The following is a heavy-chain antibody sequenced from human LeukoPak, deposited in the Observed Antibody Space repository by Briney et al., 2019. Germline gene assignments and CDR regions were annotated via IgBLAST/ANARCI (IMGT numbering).Heavy chain of an antibody. CDR3: ARRPLGYCSSTSCPTPYYFDY. CDR2: INHSGST. D-gene: IGHD2-2*01. J-gene: IGHJ4*02. V-gene: IGHV4-34*01. Sequence: SETLSLTCAVYGGSFSGYYWSWIRQPPGKGLEWIGEINHSGSTNYNPSLKGRVTISVDTSKNQFSLKLSSVTAADTAVYYCARRPLGYCSSTSCPTPYYFDYWGQGTLVTVSS. CDR1: GGSFSGYY.